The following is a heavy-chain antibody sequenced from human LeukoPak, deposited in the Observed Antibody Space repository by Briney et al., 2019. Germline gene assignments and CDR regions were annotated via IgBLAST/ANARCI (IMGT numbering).Heavy chain of an antibody. V-gene: IGHV4-4*09. D-gene: IGHD5-18*01. CDR1: GGSISSYY. J-gene: IGHJ6*03. CDR3: ARGDFHSYGYTYYYYMDV. Sequence: SETLSLTCTVFGGSISSYYWSWIRQPPGKGLEWIGYIYTSGSTTSNPSLRTRVTISVDTSKNQFSLKLSSVTAADTAVYFCARGDFHSYGYTYYYYMDVWGKGTTVTVSS. CDR2: IYTSGST.